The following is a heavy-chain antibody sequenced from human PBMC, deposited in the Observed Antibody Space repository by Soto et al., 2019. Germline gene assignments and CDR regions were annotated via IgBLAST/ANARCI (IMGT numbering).Heavy chain of an antibody. V-gene: IGHV4-34*01. D-gene: IGHD3-3*01. CDR1: GGSFSGYY. J-gene: IGHJ4*02. CDR3: ARGYYDFWWWAFDY. Sequence: SETLSLTCAVYGGSFSGYYWSWIRQPPGKGLEWIGEINHSGSTNYNPSLKSRVTISVDTSKNQFSLKLSSVTAADTAVYYCARGYYDFWWWAFDYWGQGTLVTVSS. CDR2: INHSGST.